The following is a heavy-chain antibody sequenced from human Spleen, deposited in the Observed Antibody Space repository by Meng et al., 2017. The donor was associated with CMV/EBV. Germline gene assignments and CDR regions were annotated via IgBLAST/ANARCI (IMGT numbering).Heavy chain of an antibody. Sequence: ASVKVSCKASGCTFMNYGVSWVRQAPGQGLEWMGWISGYNGNTQSAQRFQGRVTMTTDTSTSTAYMELRSLRSDDTAVYYCARDGVIAVADYWGQGTLVTVSS. CDR1: GCTFMNYG. D-gene: IGHD6-19*01. J-gene: IGHJ4*02. CDR3: ARDGVIAVADY. CDR2: ISGYNGNT. V-gene: IGHV1-18*01.